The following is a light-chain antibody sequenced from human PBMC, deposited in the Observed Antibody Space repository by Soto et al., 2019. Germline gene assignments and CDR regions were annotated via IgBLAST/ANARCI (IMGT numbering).Light chain of an antibody. J-gene: IGKJ4*01. CDR2: AAS. V-gene: IGKV1-39*01. Sequence: DIQMTQSPSSLSASVGDRVTITCRASQSISSYLNGYKQKPGKAPKLLLYAASSFQTGVPSRFSGSGSGTDFTLTISSLQPEDFATDYCQQSYSTPLTFGGGTKVEIK. CDR3: QQSYSTPLT. CDR1: QSISSY.